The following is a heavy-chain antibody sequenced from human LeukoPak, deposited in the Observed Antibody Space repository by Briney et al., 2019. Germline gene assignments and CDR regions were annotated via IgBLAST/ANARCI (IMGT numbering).Heavy chain of an antibody. CDR3: ARDLPYDYGDYYYYGMDV. CDR1: GGTFISYA. CDR2: IIPIFGTA. J-gene: IGHJ6*02. D-gene: IGHD4-17*01. V-gene: IGHV1-69*13. Sequence: SVKVSCTASGGTFISYAISWVRQAPGQGLEWMGGIIPIFGTANYAQKFQGRVTITADESTSTAYMELSSLRSEDTAVYYCARDLPYDYGDYYYYGMDVWGQGTTVTVSS.